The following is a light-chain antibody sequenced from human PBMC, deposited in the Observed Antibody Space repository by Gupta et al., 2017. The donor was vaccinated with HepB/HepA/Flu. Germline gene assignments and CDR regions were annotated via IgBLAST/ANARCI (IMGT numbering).Light chain of an antibody. J-gene: IGKJ2*02. V-gene: IGKV1-5*03. CDR2: KAS. CDR1: QTISNW. Sequence: DIQMTQSPSTLSASVGDRVTITCRASQTISNWLAWYQQKPGKAPKLLIYKASSLESGVPLRFSGSGSGTEFTLTISSLQPDDFATYYCQHCNTHCTFGQGTKLEIK. CDR3: QHCNTHCT.